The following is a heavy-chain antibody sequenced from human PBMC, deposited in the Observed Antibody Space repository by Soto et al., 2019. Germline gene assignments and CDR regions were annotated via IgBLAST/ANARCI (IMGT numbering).Heavy chain of an antibody. CDR3: SRGEFLAY. D-gene: IGHD3-10*01. CDR2: IWYDGSEK. Sequence: QVQLVQSGGGVVQPGRSLRLSCAASGFSFSGYGMHWVRQAPGKGLEWVAGIWYDGSEKYYADSVKGRFTISRDNSKNTLFLQMNSLRVEDTAVYYCSRGEFLAYWGQGTLVTVSS. CDR1: GFSFSGYG. J-gene: IGHJ4*02. V-gene: IGHV3-33*01.